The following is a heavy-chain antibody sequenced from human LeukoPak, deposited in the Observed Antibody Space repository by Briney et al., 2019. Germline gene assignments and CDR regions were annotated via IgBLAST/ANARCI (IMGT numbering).Heavy chain of an antibody. CDR3: ARACYSSFDY. CDR2: PYYRSKWNT. J-gene: IGHJ4*02. CDR1: GDSLTNINVA. Sequence: SQTLSLTCDISGDSLTNINVAWNWNTPSPSRGLEWLGRPYYRSKWNTDYEVSVKSRITIKSYTSKNQFSLQIKSVTHEDMAVYECARACYSSFDYWDQGTLVTVSS. D-gene: IGHD5-18*01. V-gene: IGHV6-1*01.